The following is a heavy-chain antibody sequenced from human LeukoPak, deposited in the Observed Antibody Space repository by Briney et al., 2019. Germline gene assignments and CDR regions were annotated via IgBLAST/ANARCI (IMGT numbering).Heavy chain of an antibody. V-gene: IGHV4-59*01. CDR3: ARADQKGLLWFGEEFAPESSYGMDV. CDR1: GGSICSYY. CDR2: IYYSGST. Sequence: PSETLSLTCTVSGGSICSYYWSWIRQPPGKGLEWIGYIYYSGSTNYNPSLKSRVTISVDTSKNQFSLKLSSVTAADTAVYYCARADQKGLLWFGEEFAPESSYGMDVWGQGTTVTVSS. J-gene: IGHJ6*02. D-gene: IGHD3-10*01.